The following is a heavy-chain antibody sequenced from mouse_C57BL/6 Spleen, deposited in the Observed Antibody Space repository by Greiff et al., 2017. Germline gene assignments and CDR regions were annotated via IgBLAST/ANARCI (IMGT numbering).Heavy chain of an antibody. J-gene: IGHJ1*03. CDR2: IRNKANGYTT. CDR3: ARYYGSSYWYFDV. Sequence: VKLVESGGGLVQPGGSLSLSCAASGFTFTDYYMSWVRQPPGKALEWLGFIRNKANGYTTEYSASVKGRFTISRDNSQSILYLQMNALRAEDSATYYCARYYGSSYWYFDVWGTGTTVTVSS. V-gene: IGHV7-3*01. CDR1: GFTFTDYY. D-gene: IGHD1-1*01.